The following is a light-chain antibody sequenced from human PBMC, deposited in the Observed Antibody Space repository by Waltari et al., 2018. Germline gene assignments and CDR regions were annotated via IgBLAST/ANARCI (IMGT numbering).Light chain of an antibody. Sequence: DIQMTQSPSSLSASVGDRVTITCRASKDITNYLAWYQMKPGKAPKLLIHAASTLLSVVPSRFSGSGSGTDFTLTISSLQPEDVAIYYCQKYNSAPHTFGGGTKVEIK. CDR1: KDITNY. V-gene: IGKV1-27*01. CDR2: AAS. CDR3: QKYNSAPHT. J-gene: IGKJ4*01.